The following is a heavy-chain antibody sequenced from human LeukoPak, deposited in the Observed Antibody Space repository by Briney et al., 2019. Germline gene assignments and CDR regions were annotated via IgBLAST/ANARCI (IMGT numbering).Heavy chain of an antibody. V-gene: IGHV3-74*01. CDR2: INSDGRTT. Sequence: GGSLRLSCAASGFTFRMYAMTWVRQVPGKGLVWVSRINSDGRTTGYADSVKGRFTISRDNAKNTLYLQMNSLRVEDTAVYYCGSPRTFSGRNVLDMWGQGTMVTVSS. CDR3: GSPRTFSGRNVLDM. D-gene: IGHD3-10*02. CDR1: GFTFRMYA. J-gene: IGHJ3*02.